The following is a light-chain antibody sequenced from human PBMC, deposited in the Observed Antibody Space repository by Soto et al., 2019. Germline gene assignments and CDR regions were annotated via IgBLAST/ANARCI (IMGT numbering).Light chain of an antibody. Sequence: DIVLTQSPGTLSLSPGERATLSCRSSQSVSSNYLAWYQQKPDQAPRLVIYDVSARATGIPDRFSGSGSGPDFTLTISRLEPEDSAVYYCQQYGISPTFGQGTKVEIK. CDR1: QSVSSNY. J-gene: IGKJ1*01. CDR3: QQYGISPT. CDR2: DVS. V-gene: IGKV3-20*01.